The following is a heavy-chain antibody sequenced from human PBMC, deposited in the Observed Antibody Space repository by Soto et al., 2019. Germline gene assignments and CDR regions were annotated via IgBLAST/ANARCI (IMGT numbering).Heavy chain of an antibody. J-gene: IGHJ4*02. CDR2: ISSSSSYI. Sequence: VQLVESGGGLVKPGGSLRLSCAASGFTFSSYSMNWVRQAPGKGLEWVSSISSSSSYIYYADSVKGRFTITRDNAKNSLYLQMNSLRAEDTAVYYCARGSGDDYVWGSYRFSPRRYFDYWGQGTLVTVSS. V-gene: IGHV3-21*01. D-gene: IGHD3-16*02. CDR3: ARGSGDDYVWGSYRFSPRRYFDY. CDR1: GFTFSSYS.